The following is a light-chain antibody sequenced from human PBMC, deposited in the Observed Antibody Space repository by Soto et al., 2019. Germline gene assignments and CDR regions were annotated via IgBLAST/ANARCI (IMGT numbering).Light chain of an antibody. CDR1: QGLGVW. J-gene: IGKJ4*01. Sequence: DIQMTQSPSSVSASVGDRVTITCRASQGLGVWLGWYQQKPGKAPQLLIFGASGLQTEVPSRFSGSGSGTDFTLTISSLQPEDFATYYCQQAYSFPLTLGGGTKVDI. CDR2: GAS. V-gene: IGKV1-12*01. CDR3: QQAYSFPLT.